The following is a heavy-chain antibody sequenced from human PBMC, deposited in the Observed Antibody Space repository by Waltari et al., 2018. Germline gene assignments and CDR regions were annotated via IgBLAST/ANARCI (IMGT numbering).Heavy chain of an antibody. Sequence: QVQLVQSGAEVKKPGASVKVSCKASGYTFTGYYMHWVRQAPGQGLEWRGWINPNSGGTNYAQKFQGRVTMTRDTSISTAYMELSRLRSDDTAVYYCARALGYCSSTSCYTAYVGAFDIWGQGTMVTVSS. J-gene: IGHJ3*02. D-gene: IGHD2-2*01. CDR3: ARALGYCSSTSCYTAYVGAFDI. V-gene: IGHV1-2*02. CDR2: INPNSGGT. CDR1: GYTFTGYY.